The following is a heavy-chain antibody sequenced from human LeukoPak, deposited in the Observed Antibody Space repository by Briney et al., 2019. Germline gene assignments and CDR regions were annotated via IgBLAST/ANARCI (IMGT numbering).Heavy chain of an antibody. CDR3: ARSPEYSGYDDYFDY. CDR2: TYYRSKWYN. V-gene: IGHV6-1*01. D-gene: IGHD5-12*01. CDR1: GDSVSSNSAA. J-gene: IGHJ4*02. Sequence: SQTLSLTCAISGDSVSSNSAAWNWIRQSTSRGLEWLGRTYYRSKWYNDYAVSVKSRITINPDTSKNQFSLQLNSVTPEDTAVYYCARSPEYSGYDDYFDYWGQGTLVTVSS.